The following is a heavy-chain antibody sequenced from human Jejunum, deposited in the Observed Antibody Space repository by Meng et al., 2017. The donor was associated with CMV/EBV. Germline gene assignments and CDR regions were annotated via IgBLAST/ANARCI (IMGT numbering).Heavy chain of an antibody. CDR2: MYYSGST. J-gene: IGHJ5*02. D-gene: IGHD1-26*01. V-gene: IGHV4-39*07. CDR3: ARGKDLYSWFDP. CDR1: CGSISSSTYF. Sequence: TASCGSISSSTYFWGWIRQPPGKGLEWIGSMYYSGSTYYNPSLKSRVTISVDTSKNQFSLKLSSVTAADTAVYYCARGKDLYSWFDPWGQGTLVTVSS.